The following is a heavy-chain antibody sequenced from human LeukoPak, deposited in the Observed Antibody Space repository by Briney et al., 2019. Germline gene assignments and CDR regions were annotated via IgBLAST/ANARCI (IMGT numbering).Heavy chain of an antibody. V-gene: IGHV3-48*04. CDR1: GFTFSSYG. CDR3: AVGGYSGSFDY. CDR2: ISSSGSTI. J-gene: IGHJ4*02. Sequence: PGRSLRLSCAASGFTFSSYGMHWVRQAPGKGLEWVSYISSSGSTIYYADSVKGRFTISRDNAKNSLYLQMNSLRAEDTAVYCCAVGGYSGSFDYWGQGTLVTVSS. D-gene: IGHD5-12*01.